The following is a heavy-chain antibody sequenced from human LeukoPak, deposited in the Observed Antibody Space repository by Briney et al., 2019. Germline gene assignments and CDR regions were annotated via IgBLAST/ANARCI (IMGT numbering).Heavy chain of an antibody. D-gene: IGHD3-22*01. Sequence: PGGSLRLSCAVSGFTFSSYWMHWVRQAPGKGLVWVSRINSDGSSTSYADSVKGRFTISRDNAKNTLYLQMNSLRAEDTAVHYCARGTTYYYDSSGYPDWGQGTLVTVSS. CDR1: GFTFSSYW. CDR3: ARGTTYYYDSSGYPD. CDR2: INSDGSST. J-gene: IGHJ4*02. V-gene: IGHV3-74*01.